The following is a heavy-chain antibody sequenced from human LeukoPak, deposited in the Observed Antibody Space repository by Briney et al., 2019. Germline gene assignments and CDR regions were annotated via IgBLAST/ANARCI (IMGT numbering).Heavy chain of an antibody. V-gene: IGHV4-59*01. J-gene: IGHJ4*02. CDR1: GGSISSYY. D-gene: IGHD5-18*01. CDR3: ARWDSYGYSGLDY. Sequence: PSETLSLTCTVSGGSISSYYWSWIRQPPGKGLEWIGYIYYSGSTNYNPSLKSRVTISVDTSKNQFSLKLSSVTAADTAVYYCARWDSYGYSGLDYWGQGTLVIVSS. CDR2: IYYSGST.